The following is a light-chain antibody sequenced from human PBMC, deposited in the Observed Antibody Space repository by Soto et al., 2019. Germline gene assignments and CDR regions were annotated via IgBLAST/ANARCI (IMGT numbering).Light chain of an antibody. CDR3: QQRGNWPT. Sequence: EVVLTQSPATLSLSPGERATLSCRASRSVSSYLAWYQQKPGQAPRLLIYDASTRAAGIPARFSGSGFGSDFTLTISRVESEDFAVYYCQQRGNWPTFGQGTKVEI. J-gene: IGKJ1*01. V-gene: IGKV3-11*01. CDR1: RSVSSY. CDR2: DAS.